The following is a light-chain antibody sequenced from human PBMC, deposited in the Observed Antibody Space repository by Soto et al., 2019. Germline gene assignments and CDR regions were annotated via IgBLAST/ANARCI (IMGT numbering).Light chain of an antibody. V-gene: IGKV1-33*01. CDR2: DAS. Sequence: DIQMTQSPSSLSASVGDRVTITCQASQDISNYLNWYQQKPGKAPKLLIYDASNLQSGVPSRFSGSGSVTDFTFTISSLQPEDFATYYCQQYENLPRTFGPGTKVEIK. CDR3: QQYENLPRT. CDR1: QDISNY. J-gene: IGKJ1*01.